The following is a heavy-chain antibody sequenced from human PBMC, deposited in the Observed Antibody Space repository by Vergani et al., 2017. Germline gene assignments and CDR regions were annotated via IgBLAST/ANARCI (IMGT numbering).Heavy chain of an antibody. D-gene: IGHD3-10*01. CDR1: GFTFSDYY. J-gene: IGHJ4*02. Sequence: QVQLVESGGGLVKPGGSLRLSCAASGFTFSDYYMSWIRQAPGKGREWVSYISSSSSYTNYADSVKGRFTISRDNANNSLYLQMNSLRAEDTAVYYCATFMVRGVISYWGQGTLVTVSS. V-gene: IGHV3-11*05. CDR3: ATFMVRGVISY. CDR2: ISSSSSYT.